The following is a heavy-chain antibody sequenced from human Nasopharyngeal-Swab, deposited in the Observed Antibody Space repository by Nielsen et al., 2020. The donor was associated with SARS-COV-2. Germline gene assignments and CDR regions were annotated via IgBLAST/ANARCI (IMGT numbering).Heavy chain of an antibody. CDR3: ARTGYSSSWYGGRWWFDP. CDR2: INHSGST. J-gene: IGHJ5*02. V-gene: IGHV4-34*01. Sequence: WIRQPPGKGLEWIGEINHSGSTNYNPSLKSRVTISVDTSKNQFSLKLSSVTAADTAVYCCARTGYSSSWYGGRWWFDPWGQGTLVTVSS. D-gene: IGHD6-13*01.